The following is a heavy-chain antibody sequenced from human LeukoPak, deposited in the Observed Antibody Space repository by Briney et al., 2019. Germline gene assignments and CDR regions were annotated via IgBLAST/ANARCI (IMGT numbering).Heavy chain of an antibody. V-gene: IGHV3-7*01. Sequence: PGGSLRLSCAASGFTFSTYWMSWVRQAPGKGLEWVANIKEDGSERYYVDSVKGRFPISRDNARNSLYLQMNSLRAEDTAVYYCARDYWASDYWGQGTLVTVSS. CDR1: GFTFSTYW. D-gene: IGHD2-8*02. CDR3: ARDYWASDY. CDR2: IKEDGSER. J-gene: IGHJ4*02.